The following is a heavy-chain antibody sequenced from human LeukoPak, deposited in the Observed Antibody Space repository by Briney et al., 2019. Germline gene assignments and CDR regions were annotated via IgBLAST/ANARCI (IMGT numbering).Heavy chain of an antibody. V-gene: IGHV1-46*01. D-gene: IGHD6-19*01. CDR1: GYTFSDYY. CDR3: ARGSSGSGWGNYYYYYMDV. Sequence: ASVKVSCKASGYTFSDYYMNWVRQAPGQGLEWMGIINPSGGSTSYAQKFQGRVTMTRDTSTSTVYMELSSLRSEDTAVYYCARGSSGSGWGNYYYYYMDVWGKGTTVTVSS. CDR2: INPSGGST. J-gene: IGHJ6*03.